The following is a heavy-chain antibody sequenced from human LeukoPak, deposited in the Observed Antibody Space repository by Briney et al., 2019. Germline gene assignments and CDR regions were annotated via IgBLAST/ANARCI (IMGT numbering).Heavy chain of an antibody. D-gene: IGHD3-22*01. CDR1: GGTFSSYA. V-gene: IGHV1-69*13. Sequence: ASVKVSCKASGGTFSSYAISWVRQAPGQGLEWMGGIIPIFGTANYAQKFQGRVTITADESTSTAYMELSSLRSEDTAVYYCARSTRDYYDSSGYYHPGWLDPWGQGTLVTVSS. CDR2: IIPIFGTA. CDR3: ARSTRDYYDSSGYYHPGWLDP. J-gene: IGHJ5*02.